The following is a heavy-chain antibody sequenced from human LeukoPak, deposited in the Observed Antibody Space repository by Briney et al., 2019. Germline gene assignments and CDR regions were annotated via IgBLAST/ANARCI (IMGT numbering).Heavy chain of an antibody. CDR2: IYKIGTT. CDR1: GFTFSSYA. Sequence: PGGSLRLSCAASGFTFSSYAMNWVRQPPGKGLEWIGHIYKIGTTNYNPSLKSRLTISADTSKNQFSLKLRSVTAADTAVYYCVIGVGWQPDYWGQGALVTVSS. D-gene: IGHD2-15*01. CDR3: VIGVGWQPDY. J-gene: IGHJ4*02. V-gene: IGHV4-59*01.